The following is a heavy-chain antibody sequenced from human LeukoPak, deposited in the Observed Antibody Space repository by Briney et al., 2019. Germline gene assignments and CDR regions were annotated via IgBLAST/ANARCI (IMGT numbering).Heavy chain of an antibody. J-gene: IGHJ3*02. D-gene: IGHD3-16*01. Sequence: PSETLSLTCTVSGGSISRYYWSWIRQPPGKDLEWIGYIFYNGGTKYSPSLKSRVTISVDTSKNQFSLNLTSVTAAGTAVYYCARHHYDYLWGNSAFDIWGQGTLVTVSS. V-gene: IGHV4-59*08. CDR1: GGSISRYY. CDR2: IFYNGGT. CDR3: ARHHYDYLWGNSAFDI.